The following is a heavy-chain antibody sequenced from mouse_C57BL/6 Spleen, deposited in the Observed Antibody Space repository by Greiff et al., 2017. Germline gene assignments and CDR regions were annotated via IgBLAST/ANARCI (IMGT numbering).Heavy chain of an antibody. CDR2: ISSGGSYT. J-gene: IGHJ4*01. CDR1: GFTFSSYG. Sequence: EVKLMESGGDLVKPGGSLKLSCAASGFTFSSYGMSWVRQTPDKRLEWVATISSGGSYTYYPDSVKGRFAISRDNAKNTLYLQMSSLKSEDTAMYYWARHEEYYDGYAMDYWGQGTSVTVSS. D-gene: IGHD1-1*01. V-gene: IGHV5-6*01. CDR3: ARHEEYYDGYAMDY.